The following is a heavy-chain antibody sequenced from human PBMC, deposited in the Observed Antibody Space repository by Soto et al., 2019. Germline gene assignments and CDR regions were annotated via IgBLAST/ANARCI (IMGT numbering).Heavy chain of an antibody. D-gene: IGHD6-19*01. CDR2: ITTYNGNR. CDR3: ARDAQPKGVAADGASDY. J-gene: IGHJ4*02. V-gene: IGHV1-18*01. Sequence: QVQLVQSEPEVKNPGASVKVSCKASGYTFKNYGIKWVRQAPGQGLEWVGWITTYNGNRYSAEKFQGRVTMTTDTSTSTTYMELKSLTSDDTGVYYCARDAQPKGVAADGASDYWGQGTLVTVSS. CDR1: GYTFKNYG.